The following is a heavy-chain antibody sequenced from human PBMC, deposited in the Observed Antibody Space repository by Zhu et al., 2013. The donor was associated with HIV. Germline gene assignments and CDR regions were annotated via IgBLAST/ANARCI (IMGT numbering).Heavy chain of an antibody. V-gene: IGHV1-8*01. Sequence: QVQLVQSGGEVKKPGASMKVSCKTSGYTFTSYDINWVRQATGQGLEWMGWMNPNSGNTGYAQKFQGRVTMTRNTSISTAYMELSSLRSEDTAVYYCARGSRAMDAFDIWGQGTMVTVSS. J-gene: IGHJ3*02. CDR3: ARGSRAMDAFDI. CDR1: GYTFTSYD. D-gene: IGHD3-10*01. CDR2: MNPNSGNT.